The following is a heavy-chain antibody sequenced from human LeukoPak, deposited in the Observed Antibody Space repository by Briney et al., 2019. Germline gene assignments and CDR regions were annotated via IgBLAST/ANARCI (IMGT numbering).Heavy chain of an antibody. CDR1: GGSFSGYY. D-gene: IGHD5-24*01. J-gene: IGHJ4*02. CDR2: INHSGST. CDR3: ARVRRDGYNGPFDY. Sequence: SETLSLTCAVYGGSFSGYYWSWIRQPPGKGQEWIGEINHSGSTNYNPSLKSRVTISVDTSKNQFSLKLSSVTAADTAVYYCARVRRDGYNGPFDYWGQGTLVTVSS. V-gene: IGHV4-34*01.